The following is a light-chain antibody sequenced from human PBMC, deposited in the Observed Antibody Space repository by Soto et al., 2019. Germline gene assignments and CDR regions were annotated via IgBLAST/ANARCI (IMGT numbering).Light chain of an antibody. J-gene: IGLJ1*01. CDR3: SSYSSNNILSYV. CDR2: EVS. V-gene: IGLV2-14*01. CDR1: SSDVGGYKY. Sequence: QSALTQPASVSGSPGQSITISCTGTSSDVGGYKYVSWYQQHPDKAPKLIIFEVSNRPSGISSRFSGSKSGNTASLTISGLQAQDEADYYCSSYSSNNILSYVFGTGTKLTVL.